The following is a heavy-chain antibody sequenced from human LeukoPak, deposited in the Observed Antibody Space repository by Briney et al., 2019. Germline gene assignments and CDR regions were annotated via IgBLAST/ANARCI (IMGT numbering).Heavy chain of an antibody. Sequence: PGGSLRLSCAASGFTFSTYAMSWVRQAPGKGLEWVSIITSSGGSTNYADSVKGRFTISRDNSQNTLFLQMHSLRAEDTAVYYCAKKPATIKFPFDIWGQGTLVTASP. CDR1: GFTFSTYA. CDR2: ITSSGGST. V-gene: IGHV3-23*01. J-gene: IGHJ4*02. CDR3: AKKPATIKFPFDI. D-gene: IGHD5-24*01.